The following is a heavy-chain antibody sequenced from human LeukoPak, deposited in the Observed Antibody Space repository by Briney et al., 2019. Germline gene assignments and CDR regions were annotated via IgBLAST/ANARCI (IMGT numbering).Heavy chain of an antibody. CDR3: ARGAQDIVVVVAAFDAFDI. Sequence: GASVKVSCKASGYTFTSYYMHWVRQAPGQGLEWMGIINPSGGSTSYAQKFQGRVTMTRDTSTSTVYMELSSLRSEDTAVYYCARGAQDIVVVVAAFDAFDIWGQGTMVTVSS. V-gene: IGHV1-46*01. D-gene: IGHD2-15*01. J-gene: IGHJ3*02. CDR1: GYTFTSYY. CDR2: INPSGGST.